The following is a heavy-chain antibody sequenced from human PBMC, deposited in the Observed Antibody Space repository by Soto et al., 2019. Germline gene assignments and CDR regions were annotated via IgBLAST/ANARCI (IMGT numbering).Heavy chain of an antibody. J-gene: IGHJ4*02. CDR3: ARVDDYVWGSYPPPDY. D-gene: IGHD3-16*02. CDR1: GYTFTSYD. CDR2: MNPNSGNT. Sequence: SVKVSCKASGYTFTSYDINWVRQATGQGLEWMGWMNPNSGNTGYAQKFQGRVTMTRNTSISTAYMGLSSLRSEDTAVYYCARVDDYVWGSYPPPDYWGQGTLVTVSS. V-gene: IGHV1-8*01.